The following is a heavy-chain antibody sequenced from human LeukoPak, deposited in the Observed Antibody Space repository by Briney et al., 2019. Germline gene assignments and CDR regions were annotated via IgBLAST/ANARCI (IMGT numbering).Heavy chain of an antibody. CDR2: VSYSGRT. CDR1: GGSITNYY. V-gene: IGHV4-59*01. J-gene: IGHJ2*01. CDR3: ARPGRQDAYNGPYWYFDL. D-gene: IGHD5-24*01. Sequence: PSETLSLTCTVSGGSITNYYWNWIRQPPGKDLEWIGCVSYSGRTHYSSALKSRVTISVDTSKNQFSLNLRSVTAADTAVYYCARPGRQDAYNGPYWYFDLWAAALWSLSPQ.